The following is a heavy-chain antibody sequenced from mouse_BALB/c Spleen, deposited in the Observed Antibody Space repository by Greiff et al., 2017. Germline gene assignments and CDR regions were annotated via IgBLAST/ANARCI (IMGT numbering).Heavy chain of an antibody. CDR2: IWSGGST. Sequence: VKLMESGPGLVQPSQSLSITCTVSGFSLTSYGVHWVRQSPGKGLEWLGVIWSGGSTDYNAAFISRLSISKDNSKSQVFFKMNSLQANDTAIYYCARNGDYYGSSGFAYWGQGTLVTVSA. CDR1: GFSLTSYG. D-gene: IGHD1-1*01. CDR3: ARNGDYYGSSGFAY. V-gene: IGHV2-2*02. J-gene: IGHJ3*01.